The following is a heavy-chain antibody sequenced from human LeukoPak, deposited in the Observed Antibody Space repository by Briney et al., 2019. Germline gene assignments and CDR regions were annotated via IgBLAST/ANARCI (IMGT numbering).Heavy chain of an antibody. J-gene: IGHJ4*02. D-gene: IGHD1-1*01. CDR2: IYHSGSP. V-gene: IGHV4-4*02. CDR3: ARVNINNWHSCDY. CDR1: GGSISSNNW. Sequence: SGTLSLTCAVSGGSISSNNWWGWVRQPPGKGLEWTGEIYHSGSPNYNPSLKSRVTISVDKSRNHFSLNLSSVTAADTAVYYCARVNINNWHSCDYWGQGTLVTVSS.